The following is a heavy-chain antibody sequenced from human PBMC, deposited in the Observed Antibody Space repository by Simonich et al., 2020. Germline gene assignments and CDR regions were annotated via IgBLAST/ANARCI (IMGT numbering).Heavy chain of an antibody. Sequence: QVQLVQSGAEVKKPGASVKVSCKASGYTFTGSYMHWVRQAPGQGLEWMGWINTNKGGNNKAQRFQGRVTMTRDTSISTAYMEQSRLRSDDTAVYYCARDRAARYYYYYYMDVWGKGTTVTVSS. D-gene: IGHD6-6*01. CDR3: ARDRAARYYYYYYMDV. CDR2: INTNKGGN. J-gene: IGHJ6*03. CDR1: GYTFTGSY. V-gene: IGHV1-2*02.